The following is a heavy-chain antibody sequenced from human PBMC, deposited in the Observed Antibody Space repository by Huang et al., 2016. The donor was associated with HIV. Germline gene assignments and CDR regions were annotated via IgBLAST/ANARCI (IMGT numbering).Heavy chain of an antibody. CDR3: AREVRSVDTDRPDGYYYRGLDV. CDR1: GTSMTSCTFY. J-gene: IGHJ6*02. D-gene: IGHD2-2*03. V-gene: IGHV4-39*02. Sequence: QLRESGPGLVTPSETLSLTCSASGTSMTSCTFYWGWFRQPPGRGLEWIGSVYLIGNTYHTQSLKSRVTISRDTANKQYSMRLTSVTAADTAVYFCAREVRSVDTDRPDGYYYRGLDVWGQGTTVIVSS. CDR2: VYLIGNT.